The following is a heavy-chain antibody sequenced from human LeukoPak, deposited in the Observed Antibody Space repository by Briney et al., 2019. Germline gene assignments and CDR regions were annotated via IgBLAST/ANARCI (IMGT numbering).Heavy chain of an antibody. CDR1: GGSFSGYY. Sequence: SETLSLTCAVYGGSFSGYYWSWIRQPPGKGLEWIGEINHSGSTNYNPSLKSRVTISVDTSKNQFSLKLSSVTAADTAVYYCARPISTTVVTTTDYWGQGTLVTVSS. J-gene: IGHJ4*02. V-gene: IGHV4-34*01. CDR3: ARPISTTVVTTTDY. CDR2: INHSGST. D-gene: IGHD4-23*01.